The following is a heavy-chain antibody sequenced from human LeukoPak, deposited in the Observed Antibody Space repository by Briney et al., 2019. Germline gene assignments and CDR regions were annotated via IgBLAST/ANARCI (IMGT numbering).Heavy chain of an antibody. J-gene: IGHJ6*02. CDR1: GYTFTGYY. CDR2: INPNSGGT. CDR3: ARGHYGLDV. Sequence: GASVKVSCKASGYTFTGYYMHWVRQAPGQGLEWMGWINPNSGGTNYAQKFQGRVTMTRGTSTSTVYMELSSLRAEDTAVYYCARGHYGLDVWGQGTTVTVSS. V-gene: IGHV1-2*02.